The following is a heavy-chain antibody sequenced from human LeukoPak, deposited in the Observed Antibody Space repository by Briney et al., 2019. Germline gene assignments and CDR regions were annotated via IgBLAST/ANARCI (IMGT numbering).Heavy chain of an antibody. D-gene: IGHD6-13*01. Sequence: SETLSLTCTVSGGSISSYYWSWIRQPPGKGLEWIGYIYYSGSTNYNPSLKSRVTISVDTSKNQFSLKLSSVTAADTAVYYCARVWSSSWPYYYYYMDVWGKGTTVTISS. CDR2: IYYSGST. J-gene: IGHJ6*03. V-gene: IGHV4-59*01. CDR3: ARVWSSSWPYYYYYMDV. CDR1: GGSISSYY.